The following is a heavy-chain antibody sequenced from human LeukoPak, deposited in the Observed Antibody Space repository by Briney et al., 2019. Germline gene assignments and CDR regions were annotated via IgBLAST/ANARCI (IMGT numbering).Heavy chain of an antibody. CDR2: INHSGST. CDR3: ARGQTL. V-gene: IGHV4-34*01. CDR1: GGSFSDYY. Sequence: SETLSLTCAVYGGSFSDYYWSWIRQPPGKGLEWIGEINHSGSTNYNPSLKSRVTISVDTSKNQFSLKLSSVTAADTAVYYCARGQTLWGQGTLVTVSS. J-gene: IGHJ4*02.